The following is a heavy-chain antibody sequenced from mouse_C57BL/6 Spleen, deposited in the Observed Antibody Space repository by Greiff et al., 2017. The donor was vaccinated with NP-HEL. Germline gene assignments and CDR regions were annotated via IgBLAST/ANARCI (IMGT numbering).Heavy chain of an antibody. CDR3: ARDFGNYWYFDV. J-gene: IGHJ1*03. CDR1: GYAFSSYW. D-gene: IGHD2-1*01. Sequence: VQLQQSGAELVKPGASVKISCKASGYAFSSYWMNWVKQRPGKGLEWIGQIYPGDGDTNYNGKFKGKATLTADKSSSTAYMQLSSLTSEDSAVYFCARDFGNYWYFDVWGTRTTVTVSS. CDR2: IYPGDGDT. V-gene: IGHV1-80*01.